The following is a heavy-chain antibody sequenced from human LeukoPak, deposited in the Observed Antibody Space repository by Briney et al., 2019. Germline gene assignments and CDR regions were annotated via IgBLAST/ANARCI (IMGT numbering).Heavy chain of an antibody. V-gene: IGHV4-28*01. J-gene: IGHJ4*02. CDR3: ARKENVYYYFDY. CDR2: IYHSGTT. Sequence: SDTLSLTCAVSGYSITSNSWWGWIRQPPGNGLACIGYIYHSGTTYYNPALQSRVTMSVDTSKNQFSLKLSSVTAVDTAVYYCARKENVYYYFDYWGQGTLVTVSS. CDR1: GYSITSNSW. D-gene: IGHD3-10*01.